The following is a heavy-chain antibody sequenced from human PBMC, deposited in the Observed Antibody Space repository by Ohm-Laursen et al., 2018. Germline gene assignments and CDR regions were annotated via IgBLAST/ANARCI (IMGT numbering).Heavy chain of an antibody. CDR3: AKLGLGL. V-gene: IGHV3-11*06. J-gene: IGHJ4*02. CDR1: GFSVSGNY. D-gene: IGHD3-16*01. Sequence: SLRLSCSASGFSVSGNYMSWVRQAPGKGLEWVSSISRSSIFIHYADSVKGRFTISRDNGKNLVYLQVSSLRVEDTAVYYCAKLGLGLWGQGTLVTVSS. CDR2: ISRSSIFI.